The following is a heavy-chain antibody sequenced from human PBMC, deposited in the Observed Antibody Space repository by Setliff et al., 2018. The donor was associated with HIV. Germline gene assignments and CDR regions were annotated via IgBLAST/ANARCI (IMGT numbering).Heavy chain of an antibody. CDR2: IYYSGST. CDR3: ARGVVVAATRWFDP. J-gene: IGHJ5*02. CDR1: GGSISSYY. Sequence: PSETVSLTCTVSGGSISSYYWSWIRQPPGKGLEWIGYIYYSGSTNYNPSLKSRVTISVDTSKNQFSLKLSSVTAADTAVYYCARGVVVAATRWFDPWGQGTLVTVSS. V-gene: IGHV4-59*01. D-gene: IGHD2-15*01.